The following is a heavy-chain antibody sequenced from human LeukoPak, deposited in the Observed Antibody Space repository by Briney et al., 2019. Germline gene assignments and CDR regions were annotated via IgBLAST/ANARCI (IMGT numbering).Heavy chain of an antibody. Sequence: PGGSLRLSCAASGFSFSSYEMNWARQAPGKGLEWVSYISSSGSPIYYADSVKGRFTISRDNAKNSLYLQMNSLRAEDTAVYYCARGYSSGYSAPFSDYWGQRTLVTVSS. CDR3: ARGYSSGYSAPFSDY. V-gene: IGHV3-48*03. D-gene: IGHD3-22*01. CDR1: GFSFSSYE. CDR2: ISSSGSPI. J-gene: IGHJ4*02.